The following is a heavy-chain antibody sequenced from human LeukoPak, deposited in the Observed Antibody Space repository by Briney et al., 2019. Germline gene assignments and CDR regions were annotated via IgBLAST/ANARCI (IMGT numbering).Heavy chain of an antibody. Sequence: GESLKISCQGSGYSFTNYWISWVRQMPGKGLEWMGRINPIDSYTKYSPSFQGHVTILVDKSINTAYLQWSSLKASDTAIYYCARRGSGSYLDFGYWGQGTVVTVSS. D-gene: IGHD3-10*01. CDR1: GYSFTNYW. V-gene: IGHV5-10-1*01. J-gene: IGHJ4*02. CDR2: INPIDSYT. CDR3: ARRGSGSYLDFGY.